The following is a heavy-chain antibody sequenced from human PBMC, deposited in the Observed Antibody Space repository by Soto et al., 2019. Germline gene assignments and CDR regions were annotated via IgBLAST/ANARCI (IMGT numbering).Heavy chain of an antibody. V-gene: IGHV3-21*01. CDR3: ARDKPSSXIRAPPWSDYYYYGMDV. D-gene: IGHD2-8*02. CDR2: ISSSSSYI. CDR1: GFTFRSYS. Sequence: GGSLRLSCAASGFTFRSYSMNWVRQAPGKGLEWVSSISSSSSYIYYADSVKGRFTISRDNAKNSLYLQMNSLRAEDTAVYYCARDKPSSXIRAPPWSDYYYYGMDVWGQGTTVTVSS. J-gene: IGHJ6*02.